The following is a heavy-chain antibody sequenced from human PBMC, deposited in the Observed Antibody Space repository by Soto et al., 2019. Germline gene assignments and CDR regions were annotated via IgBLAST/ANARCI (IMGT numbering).Heavy chain of an antibody. Sequence: PSETLSLTCTVSGGSISSGDYYWSWIRQPPGKGLEWIGYIYYSGSTYYNPSLKSRVTISVDTSKNQFSLKLSSVTAADTAVYYCARVRSSSPGFDPWGQGTLVTVPQ. J-gene: IGHJ5*02. CDR3: ARVRSSSPGFDP. D-gene: IGHD6-13*01. CDR1: GGSISSGDYY. CDR2: IYYSGST. V-gene: IGHV4-30-4*01.